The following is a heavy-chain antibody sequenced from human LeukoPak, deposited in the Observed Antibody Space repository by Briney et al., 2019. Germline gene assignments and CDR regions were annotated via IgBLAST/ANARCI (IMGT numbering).Heavy chain of an antibody. V-gene: IGHV1-69*04. J-gene: IGHJ4*02. CDR3: ARDREQSTLPIGHY. D-gene: IGHD2-2*01. CDR2: IIPILGIA. Sequence: SSVTVSCKASGGSFSSYALSWVRQAAAQGLEWMGRIIPILGIANYEQKFQGRVTITADKSTSTAYTELSSLRCEDTALYFFARDREQSTLPIGHYWAQGTLVRVSS. CDR1: GGSFSSYA.